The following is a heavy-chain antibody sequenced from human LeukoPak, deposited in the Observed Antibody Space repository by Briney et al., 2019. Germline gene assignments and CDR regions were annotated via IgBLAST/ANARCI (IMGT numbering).Heavy chain of an antibody. J-gene: IGHJ3*02. CDR2: ISYDGSNK. D-gene: IGHD3-22*01. V-gene: IGHV3-30-3*01. CDR3: ARTDYYDSSGAFYDAFDI. Sequence: PGGSLRLSCAASGFTFSSYAMHWVRQAPGKGLEWVAVISYDGSNKYYADSVKGRFTISRDNSKNTLYLQMNSLRAEDTAVYYCARTDYYDSSGAFYDAFDIWGQGTMVTVSS. CDR1: GFTFSSYA.